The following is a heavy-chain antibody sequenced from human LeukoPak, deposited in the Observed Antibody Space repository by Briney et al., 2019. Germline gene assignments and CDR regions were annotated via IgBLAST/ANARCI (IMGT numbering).Heavy chain of an antibody. J-gene: IGHJ4*02. CDR3: AKDRATMIGVIRRAPRGDFHY. Sequence: GGSLRLSCGASGFTFSNCGMHWVRQAPGKGLEWVAFIRHVGSNEYYADSVKGRFTISRDSSKNTLYLQMNSLRAEDTAVYYCAKDRATMIGVIRRAPRGDFHYWGQGTLVTVSS. D-gene: IGHD3-22*01. V-gene: IGHV3-30*02. CDR2: IRHVGSNE. CDR1: GFTFSNCG.